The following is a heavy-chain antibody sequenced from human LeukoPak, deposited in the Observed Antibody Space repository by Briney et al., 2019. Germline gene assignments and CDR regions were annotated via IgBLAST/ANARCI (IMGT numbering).Heavy chain of an antibody. CDR1: GYTFTSYG. D-gene: IGHD3-10*01. J-gene: IGHJ4*02. Sequence: ASVKVSCKASGYTFTSYGIGWVRQAPGQGLEWMGWISAYNGNTNYAQKLQGRVTMTTDTSTSTAYMELRSLRSDDTAVYYCARDRASGHPFDYWGQGTLVTVSS. CDR2: ISAYNGNT. V-gene: IGHV1-18*01. CDR3: ARDRASGHPFDY.